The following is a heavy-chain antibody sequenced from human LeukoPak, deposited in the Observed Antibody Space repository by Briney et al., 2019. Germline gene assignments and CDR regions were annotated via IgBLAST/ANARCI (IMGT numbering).Heavy chain of an antibody. D-gene: IGHD6-13*01. J-gene: IGHJ4*02. V-gene: IGHV3-23*01. Sequence: GGSLRLSCAASGFTFSNYGMSWVRQAPGKGLEWVSDISGSGGTTYYADSVKGRFTISRDDSKNTLYLQMNSLRAEDTAVYYCVRGAYSSSWLNFDYWGQGTLVTVSS. CDR2: ISGSGGTT. CDR1: GFTFSNYG. CDR3: VRGAYSSSWLNFDY.